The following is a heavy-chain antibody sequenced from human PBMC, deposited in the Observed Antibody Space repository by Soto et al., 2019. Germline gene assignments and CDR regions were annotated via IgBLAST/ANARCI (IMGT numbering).Heavy chain of an antibody. CDR1: GFTFSSYS. CDR3: ARAGGYSYGYAFDY. V-gene: IGHV3-21*01. J-gene: IGHJ4*02. D-gene: IGHD5-18*01. Sequence: AGGSLRLSCAASGFTFSSYSMNWVRQAPGKGLEWVSSISSSSSYIYYADSVKGRFTISRDNAKNSLYLQMNSLRAEDTAVYYCARAGGYSYGYAFDYWGQGTLVTVSS. CDR2: ISSSSSYI.